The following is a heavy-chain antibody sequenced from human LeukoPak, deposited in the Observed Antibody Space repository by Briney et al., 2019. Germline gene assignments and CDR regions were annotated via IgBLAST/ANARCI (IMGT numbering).Heavy chain of an antibody. J-gene: IGHJ4*02. CDR3: AAHDGVSSSLDY. V-gene: IGHV3-30*03. Sequence: PGGSLRLSCAASGFTFSSYGMHWVRQAPGKGLEWVAVKYYADSVKGRFTISRDNSKNMLYLQMNSLRAEDTAVYYCAAHDGVSSSLDYWGQGTLVTVSS. D-gene: IGHD6-13*01. CDR2: K. CDR1: GFTFSSYG.